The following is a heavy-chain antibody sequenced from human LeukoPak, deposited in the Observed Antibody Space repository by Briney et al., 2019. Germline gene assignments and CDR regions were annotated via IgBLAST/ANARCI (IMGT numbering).Heavy chain of an antibody. CDR2: ISASGDTT. CDR3: ANLKGYCSTTSCYKWFDP. Sequence: PGGSLRLSCAASGFTVSSNYMSWVRQAPGSGLEWVSTISASGDTTDYADSVKGRFTISRDNSKNTMYLQMNSLRVEDTAVYFCANLKGYCSTTSCYKWFDPWGRGTLVTVSS. V-gene: IGHV3-23*01. CDR1: GFTVSSNY. J-gene: IGHJ5*02. D-gene: IGHD2-2*02.